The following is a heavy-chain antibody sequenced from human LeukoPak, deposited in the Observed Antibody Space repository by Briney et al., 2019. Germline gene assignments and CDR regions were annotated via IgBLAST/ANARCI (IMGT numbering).Heavy chain of an antibody. CDR1: GYSFTSYW. D-gene: IGHD2-15*01. Sequence: GESLKISCQGSGYSFTSYWIGWVRQMPGKGLEWMGIIYPGDSDTRYSPSFQGQVTISADKSISTAYLQWSSLKASDTAMYYCARRDVVVVAATDHDAFDIWGQGTMVTVSS. V-gene: IGHV5-51*01. CDR3: ARRDVVVVAATDHDAFDI. J-gene: IGHJ3*02. CDR2: IYPGDSDT.